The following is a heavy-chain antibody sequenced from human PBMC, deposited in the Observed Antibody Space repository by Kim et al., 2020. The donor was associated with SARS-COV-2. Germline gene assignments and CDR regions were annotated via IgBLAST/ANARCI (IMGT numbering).Heavy chain of an antibody. Sequence: GESLKISCPTSGFTFTNYIINWVRQAPGKGLEWVSAISGSDGTTYQPDSLKGRFAISRDSFRNTVYLQIINLRVDDTAVYYCAKGKLIGSSGPWWFDPLGQGALVTVSS. J-gene: IGHJ5*02. CDR1: GFTFTNYI. CDR3: AKGKLIGSSGPWWFDP. V-gene: IGHV3-23*01. CDR2: ISGSDGTT. D-gene: IGHD1-26*01.